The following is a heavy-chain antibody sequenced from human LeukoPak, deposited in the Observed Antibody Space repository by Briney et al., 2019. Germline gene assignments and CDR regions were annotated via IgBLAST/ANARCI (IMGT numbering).Heavy chain of an antibody. CDR3: ARDRDYCSARSCLRGMDV. D-gene: IGHD2-15*01. Sequence: GGSLRLSCAASGFTFSTYSMNWVRQAPGRGLEWVSSISSSSTYIYYADSVKGRFTISRDNAKNSLYLQMNSLTVEDTAVYYCARDRDYCSARSCLRGMDVWGQGTTVTVSS. CDR2: ISSSSTYI. V-gene: IGHV3-21*01. CDR1: GFTFSTYS. J-gene: IGHJ6*02.